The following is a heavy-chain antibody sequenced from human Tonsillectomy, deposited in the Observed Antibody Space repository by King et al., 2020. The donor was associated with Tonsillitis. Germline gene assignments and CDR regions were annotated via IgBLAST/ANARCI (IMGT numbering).Heavy chain of an antibody. J-gene: IGHJ4*02. CDR3: ARNRDDYIFDY. CDR1: GFTFSSYD. V-gene: IGHV3-33*05. Sequence: VQLVESGGGVVQPGRSLRLSCAASGFTFSSYDMHWVRQAPGKGLEWVAVISYDGSNKYYADSVQGRFTMSRDNSKNTLYLQMHSLRAEETAVYYCARNRDDYIFDYWGQGTLVTVSS. CDR2: ISYDGSNK. D-gene: IGHD4/OR15-4a*01.